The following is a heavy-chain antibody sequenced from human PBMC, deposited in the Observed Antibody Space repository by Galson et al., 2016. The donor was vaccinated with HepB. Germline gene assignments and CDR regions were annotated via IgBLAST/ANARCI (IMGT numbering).Heavy chain of an antibody. V-gene: IGHV5-51*01. CDR1: GYSFTSFW. CDR2: IYPGDSDT. Sequence: QSGAEVKKPGESLKISCKGSGYSFTSFWIGWVRQMPGKGLEWMGIIYPGDSDTRYSLSFQGPVPISADKSSSTAYLQWRSLKALDTAMYYCASLPRAYSPDWNYYFGIDVWGQGTTVTVSS. CDR3: ASLPRAYSPDWNYYFGIDV. J-gene: IGHJ6*02. D-gene: IGHD2-21*01.